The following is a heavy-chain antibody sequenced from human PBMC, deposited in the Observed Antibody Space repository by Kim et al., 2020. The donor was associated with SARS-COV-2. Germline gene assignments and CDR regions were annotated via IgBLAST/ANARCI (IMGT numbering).Heavy chain of an antibody. CDR1: GFTFSSYG. CDR2: TWYDGTNK. Sequence: GGSLRLSCAASGFTFSSYGMHWVRQAPGKGLEWVAITWYDGTNKFYADSVKGRFNISRDNSENTLYLQMNSLRAEDTAVYYCARDILAAAGRGGYFDYWGQGFLVTVSS. V-gene: IGHV3-33*01. CDR3: ARDILAAAGRGGYFDY. J-gene: IGHJ4*02. D-gene: IGHD6-13*01.